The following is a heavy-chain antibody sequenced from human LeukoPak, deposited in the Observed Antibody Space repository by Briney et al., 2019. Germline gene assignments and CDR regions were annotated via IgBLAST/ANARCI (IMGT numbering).Heavy chain of an antibody. D-gene: IGHD5-24*01. Sequence: GGSLRLSCAASGFTFSSYSMNWVRQAPGKGLEWVSSISSSSSYIYYADSVKGRFTISRDNAKNSLYLQMNSLRAEDTAVYCCARIEMATITDDYWGQGTLVTVSS. J-gene: IGHJ4*02. CDR3: ARIEMATITDDY. V-gene: IGHV3-21*01. CDR2: ISSSSSYI. CDR1: GFTFSSYS.